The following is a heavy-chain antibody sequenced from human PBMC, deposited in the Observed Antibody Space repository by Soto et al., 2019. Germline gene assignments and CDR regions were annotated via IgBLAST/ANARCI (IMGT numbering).Heavy chain of an antibody. D-gene: IGHD1-26*01. J-gene: IGHJ4*02. CDR3: AKVEMAAAWGRYYFYS. CDR1: GFTFSSYA. CDR2: TSGSGGST. Sequence: EVQLLESGGGLVQPGGSLRISCAASGFTFSSYAMSWVRQAPGKGLEWGSTTSGSGGSTYYADSGKGRFTISRDNSKNILELEMNSLGAEDTAVYYCAKVEMAAAWGRYYFYSLGQGTLVTVSS. V-gene: IGHV3-23*01.